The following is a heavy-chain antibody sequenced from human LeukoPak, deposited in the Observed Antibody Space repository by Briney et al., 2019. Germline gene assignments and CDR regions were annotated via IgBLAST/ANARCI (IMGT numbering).Heavy chain of an antibody. CDR1: GFIFSTYG. CDR2: ISSNSRTT. D-gene: IGHD3-9*01. Sequence: PGGSPRISFETPGFIFSTYGMAWGRPGPGEGVEWDLYISSNSRTTAYADSVRGRFTISRDNAKNSLSLQINRLRADDTGVYYCARGPHDDATGYSFSWGQGTQVTVSS. V-gene: IGHV3-48*01. CDR3: ARGPHDDATGYSFS. J-gene: IGHJ5*02.